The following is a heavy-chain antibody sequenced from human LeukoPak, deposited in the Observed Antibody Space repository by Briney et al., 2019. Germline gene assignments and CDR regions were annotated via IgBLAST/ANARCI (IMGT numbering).Heavy chain of an antibody. V-gene: IGHV3-48*03. CDR1: GFTFSSYE. CDR3: AINFGGGDSSGPYF. D-gene: IGHD3-22*01. Sequence: QAGGSLRLSCAASGFTFSSYEMNWVRQAPGKGLEWVSYISSSGSTIYYADSVKGRFTISRDNAKNSLYLQMNSLRAEDTAIYYCAINFGGGDSSGPYFWGQGTLVTVSS. J-gene: IGHJ4*02. CDR2: ISSSGSTI.